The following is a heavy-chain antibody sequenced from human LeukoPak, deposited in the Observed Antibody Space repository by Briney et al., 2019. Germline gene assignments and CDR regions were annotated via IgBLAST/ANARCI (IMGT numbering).Heavy chain of an antibody. CDR2: ISWDGDST. CDR3: ATAPYDSIGIFDY. CDR1: GFTFDDYA. V-gene: IGHV3-43D*03. D-gene: IGHD3-22*01. Sequence: GGSLRPSCAASGFTFDDYAMHWVRHAPGKGLECVSLISWDGDSTYYSDSVKGRFTISRDNNKNSLYLQMNSLRTEDTALYYCATAPYDSIGIFDYWGQGTLVTVSS. J-gene: IGHJ4*02.